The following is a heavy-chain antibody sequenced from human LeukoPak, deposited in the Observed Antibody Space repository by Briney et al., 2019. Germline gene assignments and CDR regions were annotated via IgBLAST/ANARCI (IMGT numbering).Heavy chain of an antibody. CDR2: IIPIFGTA. D-gene: IGHD2-15*01. V-gene: IGHV1-69*05. Sequence: SVKVSCKASGYTFTSYDINWVRQATGQGLEWMGRIIPIFGTANYAQKFQGRVTITTDESTSTAYMELSSLRSEDTAVYYCARDMVGYCSGGSCWFDPWGQGTLVTVSS. J-gene: IGHJ5*02. CDR3: ARDMVGYCSGGSCWFDP. CDR1: GYTFTSYD.